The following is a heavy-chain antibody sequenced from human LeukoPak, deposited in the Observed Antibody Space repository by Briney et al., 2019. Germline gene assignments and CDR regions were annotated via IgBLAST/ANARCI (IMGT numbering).Heavy chain of an antibody. J-gene: IGHJ5*02. Sequence: SETLSLTCGVYGGSFSGYYWSWIRQPAGKGLEWIGRIHASGSTNYNPSLKSRVTISVDTSKNQFSLKLSSVTAADTAVYYCARETGTKVGYNWFDPWGQGTLVTVSS. V-gene: IGHV4-4*07. CDR2: IHASGST. D-gene: IGHD1-1*01. CDR3: ARETGTKVGYNWFDP. CDR1: GGSFSGYY.